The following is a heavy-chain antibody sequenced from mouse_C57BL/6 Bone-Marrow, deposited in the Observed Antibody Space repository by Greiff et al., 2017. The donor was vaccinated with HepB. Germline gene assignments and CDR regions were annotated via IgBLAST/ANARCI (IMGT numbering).Heavy chain of an antibody. D-gene: IGHD1-1*01. CDR3: ARRGITTVDWYFDV. Sequence: EVQGVESGGGLVQPGGSLKLSCAASGFTFSDYGMAWVRQAPRKGPEWVAFISNLAYSIYYADTVTGRFTISRENAKNTLYLEMSSLWSEDTAMYYCARRGITTVDWYFDVWGTGTTVTVSS. J-gene: IGHJ1*03. V-gene: IGHV5-15*01. CDR2: ISNLAYSI. CDR1: GFTFSDYG.